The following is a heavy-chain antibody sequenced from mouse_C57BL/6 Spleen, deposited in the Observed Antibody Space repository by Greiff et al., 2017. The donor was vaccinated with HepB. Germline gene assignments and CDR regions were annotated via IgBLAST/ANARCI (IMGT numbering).Heavy chain of an antibody. CDR3: ASSYYYGSSYEDDWYFDV. Sequence: VQLKESGAELVKPGASVKLSCTASGFNIKDYYMHWVKQRTEQGLEWIGRIDPEDGETKYAPKFQGKATITADTSSNTAYLQLSSLTSEDTAVYYCASSYYYGSSYEDDWYFDVWGTGTTVTVSS. CDR1: GFNIKDYY. D-gene: IGHD1-1*01. V-gene: IGHV14-2*01. CDR2: IDPEDGET. J-gene: IGHJ1*03.